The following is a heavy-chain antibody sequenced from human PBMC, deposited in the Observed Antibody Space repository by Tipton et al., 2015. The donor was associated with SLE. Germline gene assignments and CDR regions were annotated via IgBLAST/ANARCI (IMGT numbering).Heavy chain of an antibody. CDR1: GGTFSSYT. V-gene: IGHV1-69*04. Sequence: QSGPEVKKPGASVKVSCKASGGTFSSYTITWVRQAPGQGLEWMGRIIPILGIANYAQKFQGRVTITADKSTSTAYMELSSLRSEDTAVYYCARAGDFWSGYYYWGQGTPVTVSS. J-gene: IGHJ4*02. CDR2: IIPILGIA. D-gene: IGHD3-3*01. CDR3: ARAGDFWSGYYY.